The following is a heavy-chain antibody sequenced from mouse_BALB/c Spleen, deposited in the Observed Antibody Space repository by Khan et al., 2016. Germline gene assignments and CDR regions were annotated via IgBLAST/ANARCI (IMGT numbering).Heavy chain of an antibody. J-gene: IGHJ4*01. CDR1: GFNIKDTY. D-gene: IGHD2-4*01. CDR3: TTVYYDYDDAMDY. Sequence: VQLQQSGAELVKPGASVKLSCTASGFNIKDTYMHWVKQRPEQGLEWIGRIDPANGNTKYDPKFQGKATITADTSSNTAYLQLSSLTSDDTAVYYCTTVYYDYDDAMDYWGQGTSVTVSS. V-gene: IGHV14-3*02. CDR2: IDPANGNT.